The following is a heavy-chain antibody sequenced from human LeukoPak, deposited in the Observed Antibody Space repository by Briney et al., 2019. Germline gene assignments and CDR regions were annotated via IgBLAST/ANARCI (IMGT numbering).Heavy chain of an antibody. V-gene: IGHV3-23*01. CDR3: AKRGGGVSNFDY. CDR1: GFTFSSYA. Sequence: TGGSLRLSCAASGFTFSSYAMSWVRKAPGKGLEWVSGISGSGASTYYADSVEGRFTVSRDNFNNTLYLQMNRLRAEDTAVYYCAKRGGGVSNFDYWGQGTLVSVSS. D-gene: IGHD3-16*01. J-gene: IGHJ4*02. CDR2: ISGSGAST.